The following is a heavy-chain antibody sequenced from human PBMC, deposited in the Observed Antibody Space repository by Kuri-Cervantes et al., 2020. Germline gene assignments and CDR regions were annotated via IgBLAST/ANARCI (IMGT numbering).Heavy chain of an antibody. CDR3: ARESLHLSSGSFDY. D-gene: IGHD6-25*01. CDR2: INPNSGGT. J-gene: IGHJ4*01. Sequence: AAAQDFSKASGYTFTGYYMHWVRQAPGQGLEWMGWINPNSGGTNYAQKFQGWVTMTRDTSISTAYMELSRLRSHDTAVYYCARESLHLSSGSFDYWGQGTLVTVSS. CDR1: GYTFTGYY. V-gene: IGHV1-2*04.